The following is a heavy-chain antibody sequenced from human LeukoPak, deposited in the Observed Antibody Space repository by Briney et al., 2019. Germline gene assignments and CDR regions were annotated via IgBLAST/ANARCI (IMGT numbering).Heavy chain of an antibody. CDR1: GESFSGYY. J-gene: IGHJ4*02. CDR3: ARVFERIPRIAAAGLDY. Sequence: SETLSLTCAVYGESFSGYYWSWIRQPPGKGLEWIGEINHSGSTNYNPSLKSRVIISVDTSKNQFSLKLSSVTAADTAVYYCARVFERIPRIAAAGLDYWGQGTLVTVSS. CDR2: INHSGST. V-gene: IGHV4-34*01. D-gene: IGHD6-13*01.